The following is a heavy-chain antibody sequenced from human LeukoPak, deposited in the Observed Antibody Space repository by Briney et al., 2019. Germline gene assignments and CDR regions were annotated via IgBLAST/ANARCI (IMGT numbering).Heavy chain of an antibody. J-gene: IGHJ5*02. CDR3: AKVRIAAAGTLFDP. Sequence: PGGSLRLSCAASGFTFSSYAMSWVRQAPGKGLEWVSAISGSGGSTYYADYVKGRFTIARDKSKNTLYLQMNSLRAEDTAVYYCAKVRIAAAGTLFDPWGQGTLVTVSS. V-gene: IGHV3-23*01. CDR2: ISGSGGST. D-gene: IGHD6-13*01. CDR1: GFTFSSYA.